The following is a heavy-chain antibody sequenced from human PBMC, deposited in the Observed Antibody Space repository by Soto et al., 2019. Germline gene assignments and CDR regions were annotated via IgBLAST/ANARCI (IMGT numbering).Heavy chain of an antibody. CDR3: ARDLYDFWSGYYYYYGMDV. CDR2: IYYSGST. D-gene: IGHD3-3*01. CDR1: GGFISSSSYY. V-gene: IGHV4-39*01. Sequence: SETLSLTCTVSGGFISSSSYYWGWIRQPPGKGLEWIGSIYYSGSTYYNPSLKSRVTISVDTSKNQFSLKLSSVTAADTAVYYCARDLYDFWSGYYYYYGMDVWGQGTTVTVSS. J-gene: IGHJ6*02.